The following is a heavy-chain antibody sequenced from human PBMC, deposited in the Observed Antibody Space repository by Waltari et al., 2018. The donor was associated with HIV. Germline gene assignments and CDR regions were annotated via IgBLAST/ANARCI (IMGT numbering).Heavy chain of an antibody. Sequence: QVQLQESGPGLVKPSETLSLTCAVSGYSISSGYYWGWIRQPPGKGLEGIGSIYHSGSTYYTPSLRSRVTISVDTSQNQFSLKLSSVTAADTAVYYCASPSEWPNEYYFDYWGQGTLVTVSS. CDR2: IYHSGST. CDR3: ASPSEWPNEYYFDY. V-gene: IGHV4-38-2*01. D-gene: IGHD3-3*01. J-gene: IGHJ4*02. CDR1: GYSISSGYY.